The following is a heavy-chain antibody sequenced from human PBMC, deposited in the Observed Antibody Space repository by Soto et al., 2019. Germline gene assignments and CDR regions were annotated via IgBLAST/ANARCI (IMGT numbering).Heavy chain of an antibody. CDR1: GGTFSSYA. Sequence: QVQLVQSGAEVKKPGSSVKVSCKASGGTFSSYAISWVRQAPGQGLEWMGGIIPIFGTANYAQKFQGRVRITADESTSTAYMGLSSLRSEDTAVYYCARPGQFLGYCSGGSCSRHLDYWGQGTLVTVSS. CDR3: ARPGQFLGYCSGGSCSRHLDY. J-gene: IGHJ4*02. CDR2: IIPIFGTA. V-gene: IGHV1-69*12. D-gene: IGHD2-15*01.